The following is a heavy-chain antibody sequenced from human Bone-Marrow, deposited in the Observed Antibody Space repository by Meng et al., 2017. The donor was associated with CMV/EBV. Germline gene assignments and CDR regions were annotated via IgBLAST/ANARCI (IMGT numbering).Heavy chain of an antibody. V-gene: IGHV3-15*04. Sequence: LRLSCADSGLTLRNAWMNWVRQVPGKGLEWVGRIETKARGATTDYAAAVKGRFVVSRDDSQNILFLQMNSLITEDTALYYCTTVRFDTWGQGTLVTVSS. CDR2: IETKARGATT. CDR3: TTVRFDT. J-gene: IGHJ5*02. CDR1: GLTLRNAW.